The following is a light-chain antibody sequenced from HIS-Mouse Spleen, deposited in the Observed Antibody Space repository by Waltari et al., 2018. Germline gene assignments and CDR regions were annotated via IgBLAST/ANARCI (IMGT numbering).Light chain of an antibody. J-gene: IGLJ2*01. CDR3: YSTDSSGKHRV. CDR1: ALPKKS. CDR2: EDS. Sequence: SYELTQPPSVSVSPGQTARIPCSGDALPKKSAYWYQQKSGQAPVLVIYEDSKRPSGIPERFSGSSSGTMATLTISGAQVEDEADYYCYSTDSSGKHRVFGGGTKLTVL. V-gene: IGLV3-10*01.